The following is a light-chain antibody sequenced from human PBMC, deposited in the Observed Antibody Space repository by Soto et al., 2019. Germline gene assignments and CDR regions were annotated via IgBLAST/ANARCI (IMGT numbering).Light chain of an antibody. CDR2: DAF. J-gene: IGKJ5*01. CDR3: HQYDSPPPT. Sequence: EIVFTQSPSTLSSSPGESATISCRASRSVRNYLAWYQQKPGQAPRPLIYDAFNRQTDIPARFSGSGSGTDFTLTISSLQPEDFATYYCHQYDSPPPTFGQGTRLEIK. V-gene: IGKV3-11*01. CDR1: RSVRNY.